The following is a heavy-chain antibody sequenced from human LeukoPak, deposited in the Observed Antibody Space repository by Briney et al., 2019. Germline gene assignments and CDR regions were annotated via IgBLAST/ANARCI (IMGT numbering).Heavy chain of an antibody. V-gene: IGHV4-59*01. J-gene: IGHJ4*02. D-gene: IGHD3-10*01. CDR1: GGSISSYY. CDR3: VRDGTGTYPLDY. Sequence: SETLSLTCTVSGGSISSYYWSWTRQPPGKGLEWIGYIYYSGSTNYNPSLKSRVTISVDTSKNQFSLKLSSVTAADTAVYYCVRDGTGTYPLDYWGQGTLVTVSP. CDR2: IYYSGST.